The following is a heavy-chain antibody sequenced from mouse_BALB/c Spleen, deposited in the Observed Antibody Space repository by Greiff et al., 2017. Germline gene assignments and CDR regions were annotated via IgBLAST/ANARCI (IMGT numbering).Heavy chain of an antibody. J-gene: IGHJ4*01. D-gene: IGHD2-1*01. CDR1: GYAFTNYL. V-gene: IGHV1-54*03. CDR2: INPGSGGT. Sequence: VKLMESGAELVRPGTSVKVSCKASGYAFTNYLIEWVKQRPGQGLEWIGVINPGSGGTNYNEKFKGKATLTADKSSSTAYMQLSSLTSDDSAVYFCARRGGKGAMDYWGQGTSVTVSS. CDR3: ARRGGKGAMDY.